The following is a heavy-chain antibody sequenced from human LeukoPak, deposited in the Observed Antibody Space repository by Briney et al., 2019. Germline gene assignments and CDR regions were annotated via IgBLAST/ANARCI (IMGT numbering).Heavy chain of an antibody. V-gene: IGHV4-31*03. CDR2: IHYSEST. D-gene: IGHD3-22*01. J-gene: IGHJ4*02. Sequence: PSQTLSLTCTVSGTSISRSGYYWSWIRQHPGKGLEWIGYIHYSESTYYNPSLRSRVTISVDTSKNQFSLKLNSVTAADTAVYFCARGHEDYDSSGYYRFDYWGQGTLVTVSS. CDR3: ARGHEDYDSSGYYRFDY. CDR1: GTSISRSGYY.